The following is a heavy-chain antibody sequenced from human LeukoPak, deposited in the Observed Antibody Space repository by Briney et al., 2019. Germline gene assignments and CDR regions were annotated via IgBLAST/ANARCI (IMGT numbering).Heavy chain of an antibody. Sequence: GGSLRLSCAASGFTFTSYAMSWVRQAPGKGLEWVSGISASGGATYYADSVKGRFTISRDNSKNTLYLQMNSLRAEDTAVYYCAKRADGDLAHLNYWGQGTLVTVSS. CDR2: ISASGGAT. J-gene: IGHJ4*02. V-gene: IGHV3-23*01. CDR1: GFTFTSYA. D-gene: IGHD4-17*01. CDR3: AKRADGDLAHLNY.